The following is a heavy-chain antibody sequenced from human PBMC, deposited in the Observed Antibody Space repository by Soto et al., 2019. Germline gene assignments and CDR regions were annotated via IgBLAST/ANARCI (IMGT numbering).Heavy chain of an antibody. CDR2: ISGYDGDT. J-gene: IGHJ4*02. D-gene: IGHD6-6*01. V-gene: IGHV1-18*01. Sequence: QVQLVQSGPEVRKPGASVKVSCKTSDYTFTIYGISWVRQAPGQGLEWMGWISGYDGDTNYAPQLQDRVTMSTGTSTTTAYMELGSLRSDDTAVYFCGRLGSSSSPIDYWGPGTLVTLSS. CDR1: DYTFTIYG. CDR3: GRLGSSSSPIDY.